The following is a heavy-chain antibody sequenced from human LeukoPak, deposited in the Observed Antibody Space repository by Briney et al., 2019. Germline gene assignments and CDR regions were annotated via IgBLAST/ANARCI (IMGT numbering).Heavy chain of an antibody. J-gene: IGHJ4*02. CDR2: IYFSGST. D-gene: IGHD4-17*01. CDR3: ARDTVTTYFDY. V-gene: IGHV4-30-4*01. Sequence: PSETLSLTCTVSGGSISSGDYYWSWIRQPPGKGLEWIGYIYFSGSTYYNPSLTSRVTISVDTSKNQFSLKLSSVTAADTAVYYCARDTVTTYFDYWGQGTLVTVSS. CDR1: GGSISSGDYY.